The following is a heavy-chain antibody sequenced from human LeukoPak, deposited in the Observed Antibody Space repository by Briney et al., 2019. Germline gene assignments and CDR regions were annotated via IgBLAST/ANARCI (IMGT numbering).Heavy chain of an antibody. CDR2: ISRPGNTV. V-gene: IGHV3-48*02. CDR3: AREQGRGSTWYPEYFQP. J-gene: IGHJ1*01. Sequence: GGSLRLSCEGSGFTFSSYSMNWVRQAPGKALEWVSYISRPGNTVYYVDSVRGRFAISRDNAKNSLYLQMSSLRDEDTAVYYCAREQGRGSTWYPEYFQPWGQGTLVIVSS. CDR1: GFTFSSYS. D-gene: IGHD6-13*01.